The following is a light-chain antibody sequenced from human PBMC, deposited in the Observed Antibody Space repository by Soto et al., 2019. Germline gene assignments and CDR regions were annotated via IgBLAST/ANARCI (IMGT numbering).Light chain of an antibody. J-gene: IGKJ5*01. V-gene: IGKV3D-20*01. CDR1: QSVSNNY. Sequence: EIVLTQSPATLSLSPGERATLSCGASQSVSNNYLAWYQQKPGLAPSLLIYEASSRAIGIPERFSGSGSGTDFPLTNSRLEPEDFALYYCQQYGSSPITFGQGTRLEIK. CDR2: EAS. CDR3: QQYGSSPIT.